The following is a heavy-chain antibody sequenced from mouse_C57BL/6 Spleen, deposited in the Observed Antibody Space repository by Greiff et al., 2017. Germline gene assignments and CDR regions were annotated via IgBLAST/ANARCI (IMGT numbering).Heavy chain of an antibody. D-gene: IGHD2-12*01. CDR1: GYAFSSYW. Sequence: VQLQQSGAELVKPGASVKISCKASGYAFSSYWMNWVKQRPGKGLEWIGQIYPGDGDTNYNGKFKGKATLTADKSSSTAYMQLSSLTSEDSAVYFCARRGCYDYAMDYWGQGTSVTVSS. J-gene: IGHJ4*01. V-gene: IGHV1-80*01. CDR3: ARRGCYDYAMDY. CDR2: IYPGDGDT.